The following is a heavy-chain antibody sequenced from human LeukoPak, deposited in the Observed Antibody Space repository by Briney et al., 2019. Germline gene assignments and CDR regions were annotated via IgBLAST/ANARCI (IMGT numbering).Heavy chain of an antibody. CDR1: GFTFSSYA. CDR3: ATTRYYYDSSGYSNFDY. CDR2: ISGGGGST. Sequence: GGSLRLSCAASGFTFSSYAMNWVRQAPGKGLEWVSAISGGGGSTYYADSVKGRFTNSRDNSKNTLYLQMNSLRAEDTAVYYCATTRYYYDSSGYSNFDYWGQGTLVTVSS. V-gene: IGHV3-23*01. J-gene: IGHJ4*02. D-gene: IGHD3-22*01.